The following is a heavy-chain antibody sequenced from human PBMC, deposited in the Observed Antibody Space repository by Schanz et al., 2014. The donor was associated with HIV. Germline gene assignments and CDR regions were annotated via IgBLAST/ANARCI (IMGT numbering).Heavy chain of an antibody. J-gene: IGHJ5*02. CDR1: GYTFSSYD. CDR2: MNPNSGNT. CDR3: AREVDIVVVPAAIVGWFDP. D-gene: IGHD2-2*03. Sequence: VQLEQSGAEVKKPGSSVKVSCKASGYTFSSYDINWVRQATGQGLEWMGWMNPNSGNTGYAQKFQGRVTMTRNTSISAAYMELSSLRSEDTAVYYCAREVDIVVVPAAIVGWFDPWGQGTLVTVSS. V-gene: IGHV1-8*01.